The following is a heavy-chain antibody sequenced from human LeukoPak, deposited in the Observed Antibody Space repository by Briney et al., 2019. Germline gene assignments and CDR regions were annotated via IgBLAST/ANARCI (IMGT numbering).Heavy chain of an antibody. CDR2: ISSSGSTI. CDR3: ASRTKWWEYSSGWYY. CDR1: GFTFSSYE. V-gene: IGHV3-48*03. D-gene: IGHD6-19*01. J-gene: IGHJ4*02. Sequence: GGSLRLSCAASGFTFSSYEMNWVRQAPGKGLEWVSYISSSGSTIYYADSVKGRFTISRDNAKNSLYLQMNSLRAEGTAVYYCASRTKWWEYSSGWYYWGQGTLVTVSS.